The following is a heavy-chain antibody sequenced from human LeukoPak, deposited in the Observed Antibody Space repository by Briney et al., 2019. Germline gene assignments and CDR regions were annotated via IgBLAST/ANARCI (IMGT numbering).Heavy chain of an antibody. CDR3: ARGVPIVPAALGPYYFDY. CDR1: SGPIRSSDYH. D-gene: IGHD2-2*01. CDR2: VSYSGTT. Sequence: PSETLSLTCTVSSGPIRSSDYHWGWIRQPPGKGLEWIGSVSYSGTTYYNPSLKSRVTISVATSKNQFSLKLSSVTAADTAVYYCARGVPIVPAALGPYYFDYWGQGTLVTVSS. V-gene: IGHV4-39*01. J-gene: IGHJ4*02.